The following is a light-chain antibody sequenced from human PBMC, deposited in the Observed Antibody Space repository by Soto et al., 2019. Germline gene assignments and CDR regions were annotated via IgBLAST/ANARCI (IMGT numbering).Light chain of an antibody. Sequence: EIVLTQSPATLSLSPGERATLSCRASQSVSSYLAWYQQKPGQAPRLLIYDASNRATGIPARFSGSGSGTDFTLTISSLEPEDFAVYYCQQRSDWPPLTFGGGTKVESK. V-gene: IGKV3-11*01. CDR3: QQRSDWPPLT. CDR1: QSVSSY. J-gene: IGKJ4*01. CDR2: DAS.